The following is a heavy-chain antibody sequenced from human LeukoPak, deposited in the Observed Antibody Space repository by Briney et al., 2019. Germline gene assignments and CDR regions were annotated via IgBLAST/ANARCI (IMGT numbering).Heavy chain of an antibody. J-gene: IGHJ4*02. Sequence: PSQTLSLTCTVSGGSIGSGGYYWSWIRQHPGKGLEWIGYIYYSGSTYYNPSLKSRVTISVDTSKNQFSLKLSSVTAADTAVYYCARVIPSLRYFDYWGQGTLVTVSS. CDR1: GGSIGSGGYY. CDR2: IYYSGST. D-gene: IGHD3-16*01. V-gene: IGHV4-31*03. CDR3: ARVIPSLRYFDY.